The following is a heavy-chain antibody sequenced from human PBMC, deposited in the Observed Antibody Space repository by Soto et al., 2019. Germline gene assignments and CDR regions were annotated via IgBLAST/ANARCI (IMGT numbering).Heavy chain of an antibody. CDR2: ISYDGINK. CDR3: ANGLGDGDDY. D-gene: IGHD4-17*01. V-gene: IGHV3-30*18. J-gene: IGHJ4*02. CDR1: GCTFSSYG. Sequence: PGGSLRLSCGASGCTFSSYGMHWVRQAPGKGLEWVAFISYDGINKYYADSVNGRFTISRDNSKNTLYVQMKSLRPEDTAVYYCANGLGDGDDYWGQGTLVTVSS.